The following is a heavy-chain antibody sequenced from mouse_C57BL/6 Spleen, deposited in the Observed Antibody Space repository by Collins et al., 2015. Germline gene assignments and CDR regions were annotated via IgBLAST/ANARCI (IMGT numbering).Heavy chain of an antibody. V-gene: IGHV9-4*01. J-gene: IGHJ4*01. CDR2: INTHSGEP. D-gene: IGHD1-1*01. CDR3: ARGTTGGAMDY. Sequence: GFKWIGWINTHSGEPKYAEDFKGRFAFSLETSASTAYLQISNLKNEDTATHFCARGTTGGAMDYWGQGTSVTVSS.